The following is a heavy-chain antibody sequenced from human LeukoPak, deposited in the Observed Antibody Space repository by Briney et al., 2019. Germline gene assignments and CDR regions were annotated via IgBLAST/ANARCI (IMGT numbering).Heavy chain of an antibody. Sequence: PSETLSLTCTVSGDSISTHYWSWIRQPAGKGLEWIGHIETSGYTNYNPSLKSRVTISVDSSKNQFSLRLSSVTAADTAVYYCARESAVVGATISYWGQGTLVTVSS. CDR3: ARESAVVGATISY. J-gene: IGHJ4*02. D-gene: IGHD1-26*01. CDR1: GDSISTHY. V-gene: IGHV4-4*07. CDR2: IETSGYT.